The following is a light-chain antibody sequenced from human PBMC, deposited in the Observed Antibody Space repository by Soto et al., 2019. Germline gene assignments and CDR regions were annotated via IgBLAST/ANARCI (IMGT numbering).Light chain of an antibody. CDR2: DAS. J-gene: IGKJ1*01. Sequence: EIVMTQSPATLSVAPGEGASLSCRASQSVSSNLAWYQQKPGQAPRLLIYDASTRATGIPARFSGSGSGTDFTLTITSLEPEDFAVYYCQQRSNWPPTFGQGTKVDIK. CDR1: QSVSSN. V-gene: IGKV3-11*01. CDR3: QQRSNWPPT.